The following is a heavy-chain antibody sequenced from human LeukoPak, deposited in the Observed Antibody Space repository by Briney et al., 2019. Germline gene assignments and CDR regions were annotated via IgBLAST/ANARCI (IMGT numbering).Heavy chain of an antibody. J-gene: IGHJ4*02. D-gene: IGHD5-18*01. CDR3: ARQTWIELWHFDY. CDR2: IYYSGST. Sequence: SETLFLTCTVSGDSIGSSSYYWARIRQPPGKGLEWIGSIYYSGSTYYTPSLKSRVTISVETSKSKFSLKVSSVTAADAAVYYCARQTWIELWHFDYWGQGALVTVSS. CDR1: GDSIGSSSYY. V-gene: IGHV4-39*01.